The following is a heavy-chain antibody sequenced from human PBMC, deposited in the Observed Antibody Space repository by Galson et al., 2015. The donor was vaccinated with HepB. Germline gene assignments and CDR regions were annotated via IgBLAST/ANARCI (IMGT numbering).Heavy chain of an antibody. D-gene: IGHD1-1*01. J-gene: IGHJ4*02. CDR1: GFNFINNA. V-gene: IGHV3-23*01. Sequence: SLRLSCAISGFNFINNAMSWVRQAPGKGLEWISGVNGRGSSTFYADSVEGRFTVSRDNSRNTVFLQMNSLRAEDTALYYCAKLNHGNDVDHWGQGTLVTVSS. CDR2: VNGRGSST. CDR3: AKLNHGNDVDH.